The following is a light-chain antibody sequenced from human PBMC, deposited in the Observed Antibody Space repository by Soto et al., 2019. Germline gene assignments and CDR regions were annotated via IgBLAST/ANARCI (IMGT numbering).Light chain of an antibody. CDR3: QQYYDWPWT. CDR2: GVS. Sequence: EIVMTQSPGTLSVSPGERATLSCRASQSISRNLAWYQQKPGRAPRLLIYGVSTRATGIPARFSGSGSETEFTLTISSLQSEDFAVYYCQQYYDWPWTFGQGTTVEIK. CDR1: QSISRN. J-gene: IGKJ1*01. V-gene: IGKV3-15*01.